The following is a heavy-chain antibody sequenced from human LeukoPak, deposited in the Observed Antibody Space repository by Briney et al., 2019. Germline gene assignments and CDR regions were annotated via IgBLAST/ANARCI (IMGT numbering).Heavy chain of an antibody. CDR2: IFYSGST. D-gene: IGHD3-10*01. J-gene: IGHJ6*03. Sequence: PSETLSLTCTVSSGSISTSNYYWGWVRQPPGKALEWIGNIFYSGSTYYSPSLKSRVTISLDTSRNQFSLKLSSVTAADTAVYYCARGKITMARGVTGVIVYYYMDVWGKGTTVTISS. CDR1: SGSISTSNYY. CDR3: ARGKITMARGVTGVIVYYYMDV. V-gene: IGHV4-39*07.